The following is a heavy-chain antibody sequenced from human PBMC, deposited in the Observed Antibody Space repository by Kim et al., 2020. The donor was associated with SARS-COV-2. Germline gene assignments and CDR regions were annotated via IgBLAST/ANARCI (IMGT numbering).Heavy chain of an antibody. CDR3: ARGFTRRPYYGSLTGRDNGFGP. CDR1: GGSFSGYY. CDR2: INHSGST. D-gene: IGHD3-9*01. Sequence: SETLSLTCAVYGGSFSGYYWSWIRQPPGKGLEWIGEINHSGSTNYNPSLKSRITISVDTSKNQFSLKLSSVTAADTAVYYCARGFTRRPYYGSLTGRDNGFGPWGQGALVTVSS. J-gene: IGHJ5*02. V-gene: IGHV4-34*01.